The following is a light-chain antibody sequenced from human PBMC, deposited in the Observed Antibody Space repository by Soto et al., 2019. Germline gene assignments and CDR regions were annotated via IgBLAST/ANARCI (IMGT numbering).Light chain of an antibody. J-gene: IGKJ1*01. CDR3: QQYQNLWT. V-gene: IGKV3-15*01. CDR2: RAS. CDR1: QTIYSN. Sequence: IVMTQSPATLSVSPGERATLSCRAGQTIYSNVAWYQQRPGQAPRLLIYRASNRATGVPARFSGSGSGTEFTLTISGLQSEDFALYYCQQYQNLWTFGQGTKVEIK.